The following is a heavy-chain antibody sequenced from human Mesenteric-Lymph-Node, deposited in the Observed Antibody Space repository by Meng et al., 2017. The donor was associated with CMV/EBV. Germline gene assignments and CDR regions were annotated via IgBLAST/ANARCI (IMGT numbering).Heavy chain of an antibody. CDR1: GYTFTSYG. CDR2: ISAYNGNT. J-gene: IGHJ4*02. V-gene: IGHV1-18*01. Sequence: ASVKVSCKASGYTFTSYGISWVRQAPGQGLEWMGWISAYNGNTNYAQKLQGRVTMTTDTSTSTAYMELRSLRSDDTAVYYCARASILGVVGGPFDFWGQGTLVTVSS. CDR3: ARASILGVVGGPFDF. D-gene: IGHD3-3*01.